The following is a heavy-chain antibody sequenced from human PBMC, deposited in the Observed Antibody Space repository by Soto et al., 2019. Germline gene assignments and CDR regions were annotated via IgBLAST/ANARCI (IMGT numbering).Heavy chain of an antibody. D-gene: IGHD3-16*01. CDR1: GFTFSSYG. Sequence: QVQLVESGGGVVQPGRSLRLSCAASGFTFSSYGMHWVRQAPGKGLEWVAVIWYDGSNKYYADSVKGRFTISRDNSKNTLYEQMNSLRAEDTAVYYCARDRLRTYYYYGMDGWGQGTTVTVSS. V-gene: IGHV3-33*01. CDR2: IWYDGSNK. CDR3: ARDRLRTYYYYGMDG. J-gene: IGHJ6*02.